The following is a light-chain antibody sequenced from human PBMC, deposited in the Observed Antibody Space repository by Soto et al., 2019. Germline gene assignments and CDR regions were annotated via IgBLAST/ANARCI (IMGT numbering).Light chain of an antibody. V-gene: IGKV1-39*01. CDR2: AAS. Sequence: DIQMTQSPSSLSASVGARVTITCRASQSISSYLNWYQQKPGKATKLLIYAASSLQSGVPSRFSGSGSGTDFTLTIISLQPEDFGTNYGQQSYSTPVAFGQGTKVDIK. CDR1: QSISSY. CDR3: QQSYSTPVA. J-gene: IGKJ1*01.